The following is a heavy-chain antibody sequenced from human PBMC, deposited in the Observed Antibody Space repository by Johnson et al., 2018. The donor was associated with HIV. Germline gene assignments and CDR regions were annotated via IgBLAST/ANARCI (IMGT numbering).Heavy chain of an antibody. CDR2: IKSKTDGGTT. CDR1: GFTFSNAW. V-gene: IGHV3-15*01. CDR3: AKDEEGYCSGGSCYANAFDI. D-gene: IGHD2-15*01. Sequence: VQLVESGGGLVKPGGSLRLSCEASGFTFSNAWMSWVRQAPGKGLEWVGHIKSKTDGGTTDYAAPVKGRFTISRDDSKNMLYLQMNSLRAEDTAVYYCAKDEEGYCSGGSCYANAFDIWGQGTMVTVSS. J-gene: IGHJ3*02.